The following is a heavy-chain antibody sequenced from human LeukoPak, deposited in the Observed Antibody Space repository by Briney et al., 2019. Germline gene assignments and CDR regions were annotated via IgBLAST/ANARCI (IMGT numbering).Heavy chain of an antibody. D-gene: IGHD2-21*01. CDR1: GFTFSSYW. CDR2: ISGSGGST. Sequence: GGSLRLSCAASGFTFSSYWMSWVRQAPGKGLEWVSAISGSGGSTYYADSVKGRFTISRDNSKNTLYLQMNSLRAEDTAVYYCALDPQAYAMGIWGQGTMVTVSS. CDR3: ALDPQAYAMGI. V-gene: IGHV3-23*01. J-gene: IGHJ3*02.